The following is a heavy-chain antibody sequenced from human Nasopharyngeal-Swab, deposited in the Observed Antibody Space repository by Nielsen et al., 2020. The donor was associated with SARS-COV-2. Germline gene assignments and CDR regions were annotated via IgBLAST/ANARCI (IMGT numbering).Heavy chain of an antibody. CDR1: GFTFSSFG. CDR3: ARDVGGRDNY. J-gene: IGHJ4*02. D-gene: IGHD2-15*01. CDR2: IAHDASNE. V-gene: IGHV3-30*03. Sequence: GESLKISCAASGFTFSSFGMHWVRQAPGKGLEWVAFIAHDASNEYYGDSVKGRFTISRGNAKNTLYLQMNSLRAEDTAVYYCARDVGGRDNYWGQGALVTVSS.